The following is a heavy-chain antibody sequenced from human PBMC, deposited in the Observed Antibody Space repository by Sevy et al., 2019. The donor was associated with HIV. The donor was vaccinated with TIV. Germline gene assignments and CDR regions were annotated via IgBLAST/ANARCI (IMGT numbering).Heavy chain of an antibody. CDR3: LGYCSSTNCRFAY. J-gene: IGHJ4*02. Sequence: GGSLRLSCAASGFIFSNYPMSWVRHSPGKGLEWVSDISAGGTTTYYADSAKGRFTISRDNSKNTLFLQMNSLGVEDTAVYYCLGYCSSTNCRFAYWGQGTLVTVSS. CDR2: ISAGGTTT. CDR1: GFIFSNYP. V-gene: IGHV3-23*01. D-gene: IGHD2-2*01.